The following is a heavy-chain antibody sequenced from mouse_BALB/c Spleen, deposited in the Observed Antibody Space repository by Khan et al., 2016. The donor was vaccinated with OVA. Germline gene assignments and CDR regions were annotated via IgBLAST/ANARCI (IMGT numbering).Heavy chain of an antibody. J-gene: IGHJ3*01. CDR1: GYTFTSYW. CDR3: TRRNWDVAWFAY. CDR2: IYPGNTDT. Sequence: VQLKESGTVLARPGASVKMSCKASGYTFTSYWMHWVKQRPGQGLEWIGDIYPGNTDTNYNQKFKGKAKLTAVISTSTAYMELSSLTNEDSAVYYCTRRNWDVAWFAYWGQGTLVTVSA. V-gene: IGHV1-5*01. D-gene: IGHD4-1*01.